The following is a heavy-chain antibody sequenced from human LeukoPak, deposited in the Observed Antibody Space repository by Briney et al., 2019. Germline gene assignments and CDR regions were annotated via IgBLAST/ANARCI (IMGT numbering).Heavy chain of an antibody. D-gene: IGHD3-3*01. Sequence: EGSLRLSCAASGFTFSNYWKHWVRQAPGKGLVWFSRINSDGSSTNYADSVKGRFTISRDNAKNTLYLQMNSLRAEDTAVYYCARDGGKDDYGDYWGQGTLVTVSS. CDR2: INSDGSST. CDR3: ARDGGKDDYGDY. J-gene: IGHJ4*02. CDR1: GFTFSNYW. V-gene: IGHV3-74*01.